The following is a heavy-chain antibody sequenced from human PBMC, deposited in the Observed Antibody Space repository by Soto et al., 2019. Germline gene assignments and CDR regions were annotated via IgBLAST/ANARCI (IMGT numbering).Heavy chain of an antibody. Sequence: QLQLQESGPGLVKPSETLSLTCTVSGGSISSSSYYRGWIRQPPGKGLEWIGSIYYSGSTYYNPSLKSRVTISVDTSKNQFSLKLSSVTAADTAVYYCARAGIAVGGAFDIWGQGTMVTVSS. CDR1: GGSISSSSYY. J-gene: IGHJ3*02. V-gene: IGHV4-39*01. CDR2: IYYSGST. D-gene: IGHD6-19*01. CDR3: ARAGIAVGGAFDI.